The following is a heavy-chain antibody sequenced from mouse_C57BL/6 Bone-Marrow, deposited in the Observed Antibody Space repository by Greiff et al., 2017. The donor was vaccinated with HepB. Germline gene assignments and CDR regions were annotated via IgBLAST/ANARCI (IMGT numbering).Heavy chain of an antibody. Sequence: EVQLVESEGGLVQPGSSMKLSCTASGFTFSDYYMAWVRQVPEKGLEWVANINYDGSSTYYLDSLKSRFIISRDNAKNILYLQMSSLKSEDTATYYCARDFYYGSTFDVWGRGTTVTVSA. CDR1: GFTFSDYY. D-gene: IGHD1-1*01. CDR2: INYDGSST. V-gene: IGHV5-16*01. CDR3: ARDFYYGSTFDV. J-gene: IGHJ1*03.